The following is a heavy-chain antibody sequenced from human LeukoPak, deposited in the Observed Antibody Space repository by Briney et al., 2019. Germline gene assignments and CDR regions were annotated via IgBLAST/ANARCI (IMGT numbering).Heavy chain of an antibody. Sequence: PSGTLSLTCTLSGGSINSGGYCWSWIRQPPGKGLEWTGYISYSGSTYYNPSLKSRVTISLDTSKNQFSLRLSSVSAADTAVYFCTVGPHHYFDSWGQGTLVTVSS. V-gene: IGHV4-31*03. CDR1: GGSINSGGYC. J-gene: IGHJ4*02. D-gene: IGHD4-11*01. CDR3: TVGPHHYFDS. CDR2: ISYSGST.